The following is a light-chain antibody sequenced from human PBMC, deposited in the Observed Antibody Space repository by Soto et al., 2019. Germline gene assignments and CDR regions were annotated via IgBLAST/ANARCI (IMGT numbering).Light chain of an antibody. J-gene: IGKJ3*01. CDR3: QKRTNLPLN. CDR2: DVF. Sequence: EIVLTQSPATLSLSPGERATLSCRASQSVGRYLAWYQQKPGQAPRLLIYDVFNRATGIPARFSGSGSGTDFTLTIISLDPEDFAVYHFQKRTNLPLNFGLETNVDIK. V-gene: IGKV3-11*01. CDR1: QSVGRY.